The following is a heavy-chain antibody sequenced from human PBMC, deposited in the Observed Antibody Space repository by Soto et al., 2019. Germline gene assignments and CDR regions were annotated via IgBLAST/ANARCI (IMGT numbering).Heavy chain of an antibody. CDR3: AREYSSAWKTVDY. CDR2: ISDIGGTT. D-gene: IGHD6-19*01. J-gene: IGHJ4*02. V-gene: IGHV3-23*01. CDR1: GFTFNSYA. Sequence: EVQLLESGGGLVQPGRSLRLSCAASGFTFNSYAVSWVRQAPGKGLEWVSAISDIGGTTYYADSVKGRFTISRDNSKNTRYLQMNSLRAEDTAVYYWAREYSSAWKTVDYWGQGTLVTVSS.